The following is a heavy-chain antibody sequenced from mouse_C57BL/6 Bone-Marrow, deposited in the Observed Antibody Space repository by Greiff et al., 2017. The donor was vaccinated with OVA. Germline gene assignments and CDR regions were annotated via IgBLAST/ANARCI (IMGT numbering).Heavy chain of an antibody. V-gene: IGHV5-12*01. CDR2: ISNGGGST. D-gene: IGHD2-5*01. CDR3: ARHGDYSNAWFAY. Sequence: EVQLVESGGGLVQPGGSLKLSCAASGFTFSDYYMYWVRQTPEKRLEWVAYISNGGGSTYYPDTVKGRFTIARDNAKNTLYLQMSRLKSEDTAMYYCARHGDYSNAWFAYWGQGTLVTVSA. CDR1: GFTFSDYY. J-gene: IGHJ3*01.